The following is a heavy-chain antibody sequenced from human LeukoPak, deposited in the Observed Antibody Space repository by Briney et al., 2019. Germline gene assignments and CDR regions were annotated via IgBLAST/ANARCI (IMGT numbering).Heavy chain of an antibody. J-gene: IGHJ5*02. V-gene: IGHV4-59*12. CDR3: AREATYYYGSGSYWYWFDP. Sequence: SETLSLTCTVSGGSINNYYWSWIRQPPGKGLEWIGYIYYSGSTNYNPSLKSRVTISVDTSKNQFSLKLSSVTAADTAVYYCAREATYYYGSGSYWYWFDPWGQGTLVTVSS. D-gene: IGHD3-10*01. CDR2: IYYSGST. CDR1: GGSINNYY.